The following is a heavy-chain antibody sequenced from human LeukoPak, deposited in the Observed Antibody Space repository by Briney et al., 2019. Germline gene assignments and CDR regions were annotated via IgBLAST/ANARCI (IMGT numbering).Heavy chain of an antibody. Sequence: GGSLRLSCAASGFTFTTYWMSWVRQAPGKGLEWVANMKPDGSEIFYVDSVKGRFTISRDNAKNSLYLQMNSLRAEDTAVYYCAGPTVASYYYYYMDVWGKGTTVTVSS. J-gene: IGHJ6*03. D-gene: IGHD4-23*01. CDR1: GFTFTTYW. CDR3: AGPTVASYYYYYMDV. CDR2: MKPDGSEI. V-gene: IGHV3-7*01.